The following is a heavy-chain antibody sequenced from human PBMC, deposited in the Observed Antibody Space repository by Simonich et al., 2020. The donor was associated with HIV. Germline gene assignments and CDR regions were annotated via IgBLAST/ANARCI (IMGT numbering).Heavy chain of an antibody. CDR3: ARGRPPGFSNGWYHFDF. D-gene: IGHD6-19*01. CDR2: IYYSGST. V-gene: IGHV4-59*12. CDR1: GGSISSDY. Sequence: QVQLQESGPGLVKPSETLSLRCTVSGGSISSDYWSWIRQPPGKGLEWIGYIYYSGSTNDIPSLKSRVTMSVDTSKNQVSLKLSSVTAADTAIYYCARGRPPGFSNGWYHFDFWGQGTLVTVSP. J-gene: IGHJ4*02.